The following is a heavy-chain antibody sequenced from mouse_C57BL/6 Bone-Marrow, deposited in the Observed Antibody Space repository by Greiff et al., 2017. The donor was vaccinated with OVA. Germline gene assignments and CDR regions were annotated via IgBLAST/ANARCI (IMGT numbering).Heavy chain of an antibody. J-gene: IGHJ3*01. V-gene: IGHV5-4*03. CDR3: ARRGGAY. CDR2: ISDGGSYT. Sequence: EVQLVESGGGLVKPGGSLKLSCAASGFTFSSYAMSWVRQTPEKRLEWVATISDGGSYTYYPDNVKGRFTISRDNAKNNLYLQMSHLKSEDTAMYYCARRGGAYWGQGTLVTVSA. CDR1: GFTFSSYA.